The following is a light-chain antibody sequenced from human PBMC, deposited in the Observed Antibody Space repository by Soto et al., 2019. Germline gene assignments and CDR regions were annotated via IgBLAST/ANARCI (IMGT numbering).Light chain of an antibody. CDR3: QQRSNLPRT. Sequence: EMVLTQSPATLSLSPGDRATISCRASQSVSSSLAWYQQKPGQAPRLLIYDSSTRATGIPSRFSGSGSGTDFTLTISSLEPEDFAVYYCQQRSNLPRTFGHGTKVAIK. V-gene: IGKV3-11*01. J-gene: IGKJ1*01. CDR1: QSVSSS. CDR2: DSS.